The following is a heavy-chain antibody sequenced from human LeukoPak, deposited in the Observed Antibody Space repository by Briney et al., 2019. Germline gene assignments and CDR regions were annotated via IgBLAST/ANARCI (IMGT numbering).Heavy chain of an antibody. V-gene: IGHV1-2*06. J-gene: IGHJ4*02. CDR2: INPNSGGT. D-gene: IGHD3-16*02. Sequence: ASVKVSCKTFGYTFTSYYMHWVRQAPGQGLEWMGRINPNSGGTNYAQKFQGRVTMTRDTSISTAYMELSRLRSDDTAVYYCASVRLGELSLLDYWGQGTLVTVSS. CDR3: ASVRLGELSLLDY. CDR1: GYTFTSYY.